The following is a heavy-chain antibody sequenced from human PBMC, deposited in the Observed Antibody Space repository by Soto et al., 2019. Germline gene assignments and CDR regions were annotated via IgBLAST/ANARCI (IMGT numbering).Heavy chain of an antibody. Sequence: GESLKISCKGSGYSFTSYWIGWVRQMPGKGLEWMGIIYPGDSDTRYSPSFQGQVTISAGKSISTAYRQCSSLKASDTAMYYCARGAVEDIVVVQAAISWFDPWGQGTMVTVSS. J-gene: IGHJ5*02. V-gene: IGHV5-51*01. CDR3: ARGAVEDIVVVQAAISWFDP. CDR1: GYSFTSYW. D-gene: IGHD2-2*02. CDR2: IYPGDSDT.